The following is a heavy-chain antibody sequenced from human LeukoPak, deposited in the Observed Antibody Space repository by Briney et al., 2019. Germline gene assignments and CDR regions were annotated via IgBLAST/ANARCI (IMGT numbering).Heavy chain of an antibody. CDR2: IRIKAYGETT. J-gene: IGHJ5*02. D-gene: IGHD2-15*01. V-gene: IGHV3-49*04. CDR3: SRGRSCSGGSCGT. CDR1: GFTFADYA. Sequence: PGRSLRLSCAASGFTFADYAMSWVRQAPGKGLEWVGIIRIKAYGETTEYAASVKGRLTVSRDDSKSIAYLQMNSLKIEDTAVYYCSRGRSCSGGSCGTWGQGTLVTVSS.